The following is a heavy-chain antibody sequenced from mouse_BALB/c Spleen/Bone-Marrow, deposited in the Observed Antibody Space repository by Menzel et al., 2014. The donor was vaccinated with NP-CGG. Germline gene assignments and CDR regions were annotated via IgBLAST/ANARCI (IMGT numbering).Heavy chain of an antibody. V-gene: IGHV4-1*02. D-gene: IGHD1-2*01. CDR1: GSDFSRYW. J-gene: IGHJ2*01. CDR3: AGLTYYGLFDY. Sequence: DVMLVGSGGGLVKPGGSLKLSCTASGSDFSRYWMSWVRQAPGKGLQWIGEINPESSTINYTPSLKDKFIISRDYAKNTLLLQMSKLTSEDTALYYCAGLTYYGLFDYWGQGTTLTVSS. CDR2: INPESSTI.